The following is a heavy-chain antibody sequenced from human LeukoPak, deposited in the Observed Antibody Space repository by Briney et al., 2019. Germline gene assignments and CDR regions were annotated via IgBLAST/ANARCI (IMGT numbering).Heavy chain of an antibody. J-gene: IGHJ6*02. CDR1: GFTFDDYG. V-gene: IGHV3-20*04. D-gene: IGHD6-19*01. CDR2: INWNGGST. CDR3: ARLSSGWFRYHYYYYGMDV. Sequence: GGSLRLSCAASGFTFDDYGMSWVRQAPGKGLEWVSGINWNGGSTGYADSVKGRFTISRDNAKNSLYLQMNSLRAEDTALYYCARLSSGWFRYHYYYYGMDVWGQGTTVTVSS.